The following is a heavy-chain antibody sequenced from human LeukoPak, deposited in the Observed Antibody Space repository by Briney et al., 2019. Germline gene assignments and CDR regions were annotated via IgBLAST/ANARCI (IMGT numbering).Heavy chain of an antibody. CDR2: IYHSGST. J-gene: IGHJ6*03. CDR1: GGSISSGGYS. D-gene: IGHD3-16*01. Sequence: PSQTLSLTCAVSGGSISSGGYSWSWIRQPPGKGLEWIGYIYHSGSTYYNPSLKSRVTISVDTSKNQFSLKLSSVTAADTAVYYCARLRGTDDYCYMDVWGKGTTVTVSS. CDR3: ARLRGTDDYCYMDV. V-gene: IGHV4-30-2*03.